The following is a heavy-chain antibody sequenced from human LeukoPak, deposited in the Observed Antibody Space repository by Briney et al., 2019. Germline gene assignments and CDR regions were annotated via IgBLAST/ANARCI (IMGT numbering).Heavy chain of an antibody. CDR2: ISSSSSYI. CDR1: GFTFNNYW. Sequence: GGSLRLSCAASGFTFNNYWLHWVRQVPGKGLEWVSSISSSSSYIYYADSVKGRFTISRDNAKNSLYLQMNSLRAEDTAVYYCARGGLGYGYNYWGQGTLVTVSS. J-gene: IGHJ4*02. V-gene: IGHV3-21*01. D-gene: IGHD5-18*01. CDR3: ARGGLGYGYNY.